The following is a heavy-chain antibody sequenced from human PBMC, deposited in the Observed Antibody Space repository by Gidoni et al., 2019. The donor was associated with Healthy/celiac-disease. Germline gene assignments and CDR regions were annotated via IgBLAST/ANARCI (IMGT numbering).Heavy chain of an antibody. V-gene: IGHV4-61*02. CDR3: ARDFMVRGVIKGGMDV. J-gene: IGHJ6*02. D-gene: IGHD3-10*01. Sequence: QVQLQESGPGLVKPSQTLSLTCTVSGGSISSGRYYWSWIRQPAGKGLEWIGCIYTSGSTNYNPALKSRVTISVDTSKNQFSLKLSSVTAADTAVYYCARDFMVRGVIKGGMDVWGQGTTVTVSS. CDR1: GGSISSGRYY. CDR2: IYTSGST.